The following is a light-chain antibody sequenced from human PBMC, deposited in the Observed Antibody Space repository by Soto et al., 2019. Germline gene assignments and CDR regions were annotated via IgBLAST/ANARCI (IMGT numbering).Light chain of an antibody. Sequence: TQSPGTLSFSTGERATITCRASQSISSYLNWYQQKPGKVPKLLIYAASSLQSGVPSRFSGSGSGTNFTLTISSLQPEDFATYYCQQSYSTPRTLGQGTKVDIK. CDR1: QSISSY. CDR2: AAS. CDR3: QQSYSTPRT. V-gene: IGKV1-39*01. J-gene: IGKJ1*01.